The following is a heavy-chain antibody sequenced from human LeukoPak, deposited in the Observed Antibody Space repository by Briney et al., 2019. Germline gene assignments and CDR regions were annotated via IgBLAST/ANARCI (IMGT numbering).Heavy chain of an antibody. D-gene: IGHD6-6*01. J-gene: IGHJ6*02. V-gene: IGHV1-8*01. CDR3: ARGQLLLQNYYYYGMDV. Sequence: GASVKVSCKASGYTFTSYDINWVRQATGQGLEWMGWMNPNSGNTGYAQKFQGRVTMTRNTSISTAYMELSSLRSEDTAVYYCARGQLLLQNYYYYGMDVWGQGTTVTVSS. CDR1: GYTFTSYD. CDR2: MNPNSGNT.